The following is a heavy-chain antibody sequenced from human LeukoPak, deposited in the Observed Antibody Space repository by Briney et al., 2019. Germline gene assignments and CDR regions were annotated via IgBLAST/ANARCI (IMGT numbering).Heavy chain of an antibody. CDR1: GFTVSSNY. V-gene: IGHV3-53*01. D-gene: IGHD5-18*01. CDR2: IYSGGST. CDR3: ARTPSGYSLADFDY. J-gene: IGHJ4*02. Sequence: GGSLRNSSAAPGFTVSSNYMTLVRQAPGKGLVRVSAIYSGGSTYYADSVKGRFTISRDNSKNTLYLQTNSLRAEDTAVYYCARTPSGYSLADFDYWGQGTLVTVSS.